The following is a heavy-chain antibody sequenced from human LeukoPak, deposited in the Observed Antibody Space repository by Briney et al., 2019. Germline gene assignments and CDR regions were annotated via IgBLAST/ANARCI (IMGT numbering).Heavy chain of an antibody. CDR1: GFTFSNYG. CDR3: AKGVVAATNAAYYGMDV. CDR2: ISYDESDK. D-gene: IGHD2-15*01. J-gene: IGHJ6*02. V-gene: IGHV3-30*18. Sequence: GGSLRLSCAASGFTFSNYGMHWVRQAPGKGLEWVAVISYDESDKYYADSVKGRFTISRDNSKGTLYLQMNSLRPEDTAVYYCAKGVVAATNAAYYGMDVWGQGTTVTVSS.